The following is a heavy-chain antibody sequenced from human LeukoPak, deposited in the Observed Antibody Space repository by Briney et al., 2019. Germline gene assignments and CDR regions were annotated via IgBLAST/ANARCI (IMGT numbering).Heavy chain of an antibody. CDR2: INSDGSST. J-gene: IGHJ4*02. Sequence: GGSLRLSCAASGFTFSSYWMHWVRQAPGKGLVWVSRINSDGSSTSYADSVKGRFTISRDNAKNTLYLQMNSLRAEDTAVYYCARVRFLEWYNDYWGQGTLVTVSS. V-gene: IGHV3-74*01. CDR3: ARVRFLEWYNDY. CDR1: GFTFSSYW. D-gene: IGHD3-3*01.